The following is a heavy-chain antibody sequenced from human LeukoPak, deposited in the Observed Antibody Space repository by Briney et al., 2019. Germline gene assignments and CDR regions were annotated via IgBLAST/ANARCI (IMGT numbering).Heavy chain of an antibody. CDR1: GFTFSSYA. CDR3: ARDRAVTQVWVEFDS. CDR2: IFGSGGST. Sequence: GGSLRLSCAASGFTFSSYAMYWVRQAPGKGLEWVSGIFGSGGSTHYADSVKGRFTISRDNSKNTVYLQMNRLRVEDTAVYFCARDRAVTQVWVEFDSWGQGTLVTVSS. D-gene: IGHD3-16*01. V-gene: IGHV3-23*01. J-gene: IGHJ5*01.